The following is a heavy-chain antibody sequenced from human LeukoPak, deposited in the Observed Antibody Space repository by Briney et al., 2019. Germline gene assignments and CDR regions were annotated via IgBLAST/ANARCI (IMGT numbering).Heavy chain of an antibody. Sequence: SVKLSCQAFTGTLTSYAISWVRQAPRQGLEWMGGIIPIFGTADYAQKFQGRVTITADKSTSTAYMELSSLRSEDTAVYYCARDYGDYVFDYWGQGTLVTVSS. J-gene: IGHJ4*02. D-gene: IGHD4-17*01. CDR1: TGTLTSYA. CDR2: IIPIFGTA. V-gene: IGHV1-69*06. CDR3: ARDYGDYVFDY.